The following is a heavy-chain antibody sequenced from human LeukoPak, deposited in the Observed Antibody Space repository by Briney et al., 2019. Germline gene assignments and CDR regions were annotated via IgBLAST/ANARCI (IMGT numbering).Heavy chain of an antibody. CDR2: ISSSGSTI. CDR3: AREEDAFDY. Sequence: SGGSLRLSCAAYGFTFSSYVMNWVRQAPGKGLEWVSYISSSGSTIYYADSVKGRFTISRDNAKNSLYLQMNSLRAEDTAVYYCAREEDAFDYWGQGTLVTVSS. V-gene: IGHV3-48*03. CDR1: GFTFSSYV. J-gene: IGHJ4*02.